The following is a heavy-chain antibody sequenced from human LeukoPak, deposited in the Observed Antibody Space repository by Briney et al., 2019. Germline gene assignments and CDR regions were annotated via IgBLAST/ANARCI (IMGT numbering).Heavy chain of an antibody. CDR3: AKGGLRGVSITLFDF. J-gene: IGHJ4*02. D-gene: IGHD3-10*01. CDR1: GFTFSSYA. CDR2: ISGSGGST. Sequence: GGSLRLSCAASGFTFSSYAMSWVRQAPGKGLEWVSAISGSGGSTYYADSVKGRFTISRDNSKNTLYLQVNSLRAEDTAIYYCAKGGLRGVSITLFDFWGQGTLVTVSS. V-gene: IGHV3-23*01.